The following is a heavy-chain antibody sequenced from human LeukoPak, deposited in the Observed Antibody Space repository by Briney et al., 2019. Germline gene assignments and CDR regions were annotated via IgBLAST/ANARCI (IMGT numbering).Heavy chain of an antibody. CDR2: INPNSGGT. J-gene: IGHJ4*02. CDR3: ARGYCSGGSCYSVY. CDR1: GYTFTGYY. D-gene: IGHD2-15*01. Sequence: ASVKVSCKASGYTFTGYYMHWVRQAPGQGREWMGWINPNSGGTNYAQKFQGRVTMTRDTSISTAYMELSRLRSDDTAVYYCARGYCSGGSCYSVYWGQGTLVTVSS. V-gene: IGHV1-2*02.